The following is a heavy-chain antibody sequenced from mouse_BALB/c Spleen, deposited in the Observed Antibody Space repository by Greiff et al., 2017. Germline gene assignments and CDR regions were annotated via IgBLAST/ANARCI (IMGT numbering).Heavy chain of an antibody. CDR1: GYTFTSYW. CDR2: IYPGSGST. D-gene: IGHD4-1*01. Sequence: QVQLQQSGDDLVKPGASVKLSCKASGYTFTSYWMHWVKQRPGQGLEWIGNIYPGSGSTNYDEKFKSKATLTVDTSSSTAYMQLSSLTSEDSAVYYCTRETGIFDYWGQGTTLTVSS. V-gene: IGHV1S5*01. CDR3: TRETGIFDY. J-gene: IGHJ2*01.